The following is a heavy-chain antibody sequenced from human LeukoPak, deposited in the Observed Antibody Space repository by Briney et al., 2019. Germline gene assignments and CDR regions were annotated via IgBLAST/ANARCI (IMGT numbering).Heavy chain of an antibody. CDR1: GFTFSNAW. Sequence: GGSLRLSCAASGFTFSNAWMSWVRQAPGKGLEWVGRIKSKTDGGTTDYAAPVKGRFTISRDDSKNTLYLQMNSLKTEDTAVYYCTTFPSSYYYDSSGYYYNYWGQGTLVTVSS. V-gene: IGHV3-15*01. CDR2: IKSKTDGGTT. CDR3: TTFPSSYYYDSSGYYYNY. D-gene: IGHD3-22*01. J-gene: IGHJ4*02.